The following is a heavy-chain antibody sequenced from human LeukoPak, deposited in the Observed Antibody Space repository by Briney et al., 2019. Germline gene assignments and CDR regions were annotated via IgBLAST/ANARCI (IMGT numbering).Heavy chain of an antibody. CDR1: GGPISSGGYY. J-gene: IGHJ4*02. D-gene: IGHD6-19*01. V-gene: IGHV4-31*03. Sequence: PSQTLSLTCTASGGPISSGGYYWSWIRQHPGKGLEWIGYIYYSGSTYYNPSLKSRVTISVDTSKNQFSLKLSSVTAADTAVYYCASSGSGWYYFDYWGQGTLVTVSS. CDR3: ASSGSGWYYFDY. CDR2: IYYSGST.